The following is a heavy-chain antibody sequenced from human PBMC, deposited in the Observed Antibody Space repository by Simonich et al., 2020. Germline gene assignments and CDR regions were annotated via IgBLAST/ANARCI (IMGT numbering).Heavy chain of an antibody. D-gene: IGHD4-17*01. V-gene: IGHV1-2*02. CDR2: INPTSGGT. CDR1: GYTFTGYY. CDR3: ARRLTNYYYYMDV. J-gene: IGHJ6*03. Sequence: QVQLVQSGAEVKKPGASVKVSCKASGYTFTGYYMHWVRQAPGQGLEWMGWINPTSGGTNYAQKFQGRVTMTRETSISTAYMELSRLRSDDTAVYYCARRLTNYYYYMDVWGKGTTVTVSS.